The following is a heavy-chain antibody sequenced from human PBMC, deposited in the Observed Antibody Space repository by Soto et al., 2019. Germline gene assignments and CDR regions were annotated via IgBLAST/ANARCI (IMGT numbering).Heavy chain of an antibody. CDR3: ARVSPPSSGYYFPYDYFDY. CDR1: GGSFSGYY. Sequence: SETLSLTCAVYGGSFSGYYWSWIRQPPGKGLEWIGEINHSGSTNYNPSLKSRVTISVDTSKNQFSLKLSSVTAADTAVYYCARVSPPSSGYYFPYDYFDYWGQGTLVTVSS. D-gene: IGHD3-22*01. CDR2: INHSGST. J-gene: IGHJ4*02. V-gene: IGHV4-34*01.